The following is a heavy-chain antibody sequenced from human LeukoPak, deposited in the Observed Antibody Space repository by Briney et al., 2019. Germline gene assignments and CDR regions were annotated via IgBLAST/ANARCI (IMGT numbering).Heavy chain of an antibody. D-gene: IGHD3-10*01. CDR2: ISGSGDNT. J-gene: IGHJ4*02. V-gene: IGHV3-23*01. CDR3: AKDYMIWGVNNFEY. CDR1: GFTFSSYP. Sequence: GGSLRLSCAASGFTFSSYPMSWVRQAPGKGLEWVSSISGSGDNTYYADSVKGRFTISRDNSKNTLYLQFNRLRDEDTAVYYCAKDYMIWGVNNFEYWGQGTLVTVSS.